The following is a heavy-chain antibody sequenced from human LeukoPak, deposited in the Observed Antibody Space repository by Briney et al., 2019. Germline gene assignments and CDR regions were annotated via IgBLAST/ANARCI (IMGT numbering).Heavy chain of an antibody. Sequence: SETLSLTCTVSGGSISSYYWSWIRQPPGKGLEWIGYIYYSGSTNYNASLKSRVTISVDTSKNQFSLKLSSVTAADTAVYYCARVKSDIFDYWGQGTPVTVSS. V-gene: IGHV4-59*01. CDR2: IYYSGST. J-gene: IGHJ4*02. D-gene: IGHD3-9*01. CDR3: ARVKSDIFDY. CDR1: GGSISSYY.